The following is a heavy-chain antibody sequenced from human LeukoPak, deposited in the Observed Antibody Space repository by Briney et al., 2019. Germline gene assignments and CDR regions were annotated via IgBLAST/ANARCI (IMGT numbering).Heavy chain of an antibody. D-gene: IGHD6-13*01. Sequence: SETLSLTCTVSGYSISSGYYWGWIRQPPGKGLEWIGSIYHSGSTYYNPSLKSRVTISVDTSKNQFSLKLSSVTAADTAVYYCARGPPSSSWFPPWGFDPWGQGTLVTVSS. CDR3: ARGPPSSSWFPPWGFDP. CDR2: IYHSGST. CDR1: GYSISSGYY. V-gene: IGHV4-38-2*02. J-gene: IGHJ5*02.